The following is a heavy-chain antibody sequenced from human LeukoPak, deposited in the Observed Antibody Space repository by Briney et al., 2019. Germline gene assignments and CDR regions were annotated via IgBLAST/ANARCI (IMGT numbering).Heavy chain of an antibody. Sequence: SETLPLTCTVSGGSISSYYWSWIRQPPGKGLEWIGYIYYSGSTNYNPSLKSRVTISVDTSKNLFSLKLSSVTAADTAVYYCARDMADIGPNWYFDLWGRGTLVTVSS. V-gene: IGHV4-59*01. CDR1: GGSISSYY. CDR2: IYYSGST. CDR3: ARDMADIGPNWYFDL. J-gene: IGHJ2*01. D-gene: IGHD2-15*01.